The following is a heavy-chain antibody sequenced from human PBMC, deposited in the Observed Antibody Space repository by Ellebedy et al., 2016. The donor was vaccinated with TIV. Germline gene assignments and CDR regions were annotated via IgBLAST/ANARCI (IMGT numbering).Heavy chain of an antibody. J-gene: IGHJ4*02. CDR1: GGSINRNLSY. V-gene: IGHV4-39*07. Sequence: MPGGSLRLSCSVSGGSINRNLSYWGWIRQPPGKGLEWIGTIYYTGSTYYNPSLQSRVTISMDPSKNQFSLRLTSVTATDTAVYYCARERQSYDFWGQGTLVTVSS. CDR2: IYYTGST. CDR3: ARERQSYDF.